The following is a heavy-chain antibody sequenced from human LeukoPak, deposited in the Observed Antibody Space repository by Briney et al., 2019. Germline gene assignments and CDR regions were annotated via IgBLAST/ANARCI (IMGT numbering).Heavy chain of an antibody. CDR3: ARMRGVPDDPVYFDY. V-gene: IGHV2-70*11. Sequence: SGPTLMNPTPTLTLTCTFYGFSLSTRAMCVGWIRHPPGKALECLARFACDDDRYYSTSLKTTLTISKLTSKNQVLLTMTNVDPVGTATYYCARMRGVPDDPVYFDYWGQGTLVTVSS. CDR1: GFSLSTRAMC. J-gene: IGHJ4*02. CDR2: FACDDDR. D-gene: IGHD1-14*01.